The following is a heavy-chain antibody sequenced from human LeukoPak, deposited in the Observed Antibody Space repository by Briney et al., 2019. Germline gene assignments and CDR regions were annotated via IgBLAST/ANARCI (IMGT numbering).Heavy chain of an antibody. J-gene: IGHJ4*02. Sequence: SETLTLTCTISGGSITNYFWTWIRQPAGKGLEWIGRIYTRGNIDHNPSLKSRITMSVDTSKNQFSLNFYSVTAADTAVYYCARESTTYDGSGYYHDSWGQGTLVTVSS. CDR2: IYTRGNI. CDR3: ARESTTYDGSGYYHDS. CDR1: GGSITNYF. D-gene: IGHD3-22*01. V-gene: IGHV4-4*07.